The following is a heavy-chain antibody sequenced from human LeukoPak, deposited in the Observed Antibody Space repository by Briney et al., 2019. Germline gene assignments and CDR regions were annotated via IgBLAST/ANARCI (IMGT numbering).Heavy chain of an antibody. D-gene: IGHD1-26*01. CDR1: GFTFSSYW. CDR2: IMSGGSYT. CDR3: ARGIVGATVADY. J-gene: IGHJ4*02. V-gene: IGHV3-74*01. Sequence: GGSLRLSCAASGFTFSSYWMHWVRQAPGKGLVWVSRIMSGGSYTGYADSVKGRFTISRDDAKNALYLQRNSLRVEDTAVYYCARGIVGATVADYWGQGTLVTVSS.